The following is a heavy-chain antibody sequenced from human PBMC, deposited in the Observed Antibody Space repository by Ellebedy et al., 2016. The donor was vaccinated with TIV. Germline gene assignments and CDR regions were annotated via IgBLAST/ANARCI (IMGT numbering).Heavy chain of an antibody. CDR3: ARQRREGYNAYWFFDL. CDR1: GGSIRTYY. V-gene: IGHV4-59*01. J-gene: IGHJ2*01. D-gene: IGHD5-24*01. Sequence: MPSETLSLTCTVSGGSIRTYYWSWIRQPPGKGLEWIGYIHYSGSTNYNPSLKSRVSISVDTSKNQFSLKLTSVTAADTALYYCARQRREGYNAYWFFDLWGRGTLVTVSS. CDR2: IHYSGST.